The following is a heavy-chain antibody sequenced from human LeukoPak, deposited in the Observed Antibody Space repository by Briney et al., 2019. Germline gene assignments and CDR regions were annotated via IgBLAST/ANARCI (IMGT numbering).Heavy chain of an antibody. Sequence: PSETLSLTCAVYGGSFSGYYWSWIRQPPGKGLEWIGEINHSGSTNYNPSLKSRVTISVDTSKNQFSLKLSPVTAADTAVYYCAKTSGWSKPQGAYYYGMDVWGQGTTVTVSS. V-gene: IGHV4-34*01. J-gene: IGHJ6*02. D-gene: IGHD6-19*01. CDR3: AKTSGWSKPQGAYYYGMDV. CDR2: INHSGST. CDR1: GGSFSGYY.